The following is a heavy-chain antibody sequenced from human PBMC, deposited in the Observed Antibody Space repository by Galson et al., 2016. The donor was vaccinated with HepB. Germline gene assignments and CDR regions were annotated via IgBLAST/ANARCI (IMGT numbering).Heavy chain of an antibody. J-gene: IGHJ4*02. V-gene: IGHV3-74*01. CDR2: VSADGRNP. Sequence: SLRLSCAASGFTFNRYWMHWVRQAPGLGLLWVSRVSADGRNPHSADSVQGRSTISRDAAKSSLYLQMSGRRPNDTAFYYCATTRLLDNWGQGILVTVSS. D-gene: IGHD1-14*01. CDR3: ATTRLLDN. CDR1: GFTFNRYW.